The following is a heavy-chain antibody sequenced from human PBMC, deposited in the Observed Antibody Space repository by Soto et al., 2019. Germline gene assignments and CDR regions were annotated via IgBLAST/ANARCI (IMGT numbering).Heavy chain of an antibody. CDR1: GFSFTIYW. CDR3: ARRVNYDNSEVLAGWVDP. D-gene: IGHD3-22*01. J-gene: IGHJ5*02. Sequence: PGESLKISCKGSGFSFTIYWIGWVRQMPGTGLEWMGMIYPDDSATRYSPSFQGQVTISADKAISTSFLQWSSLKASDTGMYYCARRVNYDNSEVLAGWVDPWGQGTLVTVSS. V-gene: IGHV5-51*01. CDR2: IYPDDSAT.